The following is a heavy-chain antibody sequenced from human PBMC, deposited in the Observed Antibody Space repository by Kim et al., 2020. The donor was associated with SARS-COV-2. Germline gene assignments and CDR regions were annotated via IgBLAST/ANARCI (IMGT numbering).Heavy chain of an antibody. D-gene: IGHD2-15*01. J-gene: IGHJ5*02. CDR3: ARREAATTQGDWFDP. Sequence: QKLQGRVTMTTDTSTSTAYMELRSLRSDDTAVYYCARREAATTQGDWFDPWGQGTLVTVSS. V-gene: IGHV1-18*01.